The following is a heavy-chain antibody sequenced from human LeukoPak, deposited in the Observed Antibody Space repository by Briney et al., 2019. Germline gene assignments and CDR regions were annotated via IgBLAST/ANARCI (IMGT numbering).Heavy chain of an antibody. CDR3: ARVHNLGILAHFDY. Sequence: GGSLRLSCAASGFTFSSYEMNWVRQAPGKGLEWVSYINSGGSTLYYADSVKGRFTISRDNAKNSLYLQMNSLRAEDTAVYYCARVHNLGILAHFDYWGRGTLVTVSS. CDR1: GFTFSSYE. CDR2: INSGGSTL. V-gene: IGHV3-48*03. D-gene: IGHD1-1*01. J-gene: IGHJ4*02.